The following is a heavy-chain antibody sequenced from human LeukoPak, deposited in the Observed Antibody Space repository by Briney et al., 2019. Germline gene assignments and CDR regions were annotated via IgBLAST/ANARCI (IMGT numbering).Heavy chain of an antibody. Sequence: SVKVSCKASGGTFSSYAISWVRQAPGQGLEWMGRIIPILGIANYAQKFQGRVTITADKSTSTAYMELSSLRSEDTAVYYCARETYYHDSSGDNWFDPWGQGTLVTVSS. J-gene: IGHJ5*02. CDR1: GGTFSSYA. CDR3: ARETYYHDSSGDNWFDP. CDR2: IIPILGIA. V-gene: IGHV1-69*04. D-gene: IGHD3-22*01.